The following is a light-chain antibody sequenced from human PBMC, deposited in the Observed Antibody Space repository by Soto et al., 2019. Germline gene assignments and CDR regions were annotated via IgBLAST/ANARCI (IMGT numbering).Light chain of an antibody. CDR3: QQSYYIPWT. CDR1: QSSSSY. Sequence: IPMTQSPSSLSASVGDRVTITCRASQSSSSYLNWYQQKPGKAPKLVIYDASTLQSGVPSRFSGSGYGTEFTLTISSLQPEDFASYYCQQSYYIPWTFGQGTKVDIK. CDR2: DAS. V-gene: IGKV1-39*01. J-gene: IGKJ1*01.